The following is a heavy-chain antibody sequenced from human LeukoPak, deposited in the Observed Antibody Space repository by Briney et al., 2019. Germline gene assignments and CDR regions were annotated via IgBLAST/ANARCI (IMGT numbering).Heavy chain of an antibody. CDR2: INSDGSTT. D-gene: IGHD2-15*01. V-gene: IGHV3-74*01. CDR3: ARDRCSGGSCYLDY. Sequence: GGSLRLSCAASGFTFSSYGMHWVRQAPGKGLVWVSRINSDGSTTSYADSVKGRFTISRDNAKNTVYLQMNSLRAEDTAVYYCARDRCSGGSCYLDYRGQGTLVTVSS. CDR1: GFTFSSYG. J-gene: IGHJ4*02.